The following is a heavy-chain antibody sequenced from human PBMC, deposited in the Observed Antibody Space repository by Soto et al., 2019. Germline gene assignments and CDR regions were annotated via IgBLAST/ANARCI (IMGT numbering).Heavy chain of an antibody. CDR3: ARGRRVLRYFDWLPRGCAFDI. CDR2: INHSGST. CDR1: GGSFSGYY. Sequence: SLSLTCAVYGGSFSGYYWSWIRQPPGKGLEWIGEINHSGSTNYNPSLKSRVTISVDTSKNQFSLKLSSVTAADTAVYYCARGRRVLRYFDWLPRGCAFDIWGQGTMVTVSS. D-gene: IGHD3-9*01. V-gene: IGHV4-34*01. J-gene: IGHJ3*02.